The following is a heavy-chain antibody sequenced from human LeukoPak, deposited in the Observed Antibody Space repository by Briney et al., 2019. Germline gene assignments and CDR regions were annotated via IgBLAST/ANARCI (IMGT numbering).Heavy chain of an antibody. Sequence: ASVKVSCKASGYTFTSYGISWVRQAPGQGLEWMGWISAYNGNTNYAQKLQARVTVTTDTSTSTAYMELRSLRSDDTAVYYCARAGAPLVVPAANFDYWGQGTLVTVSS. D-gene: IGHD2-2*01. V-gene: IGHV1-18*04. CDR1: GYTFTSYG. CDR3: ARAGAPLVVPAANFDY. J-gene: IGHJ4*02. CDR2: ISAYNGNT.